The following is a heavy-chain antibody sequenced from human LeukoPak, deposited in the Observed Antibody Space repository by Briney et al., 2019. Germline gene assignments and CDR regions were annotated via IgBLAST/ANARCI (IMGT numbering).Heavy chain of an antibody. D-gene: IGHD6-19*01. J-gene: IGHJ4*02. Sequence: ASVKVSCKASGGTFSSDAISWVRQAPGQGLEWMGGIIPIFGTANYAQKCQGRVTITADESTSTAYMELSSLRSEDTAVYYCARAGATKTYSSGWYTYFDYWGQGTLVTVSS. V-gene: IGHV1-69*01. CDR2: IIPIFGTA. CDR1: GGTFSSDA. CDR3: ARAGATKTYSSGWYTYFDY.